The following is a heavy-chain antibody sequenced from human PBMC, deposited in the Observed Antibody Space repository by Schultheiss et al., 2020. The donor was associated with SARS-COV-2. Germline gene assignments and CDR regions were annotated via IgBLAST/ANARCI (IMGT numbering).Heavy chain of an antibody. D-gene: IGHD3-10*01. CDR2: INSDGSST. CDR3: ARAQGVLYYYYGMDV. Sequence: GESLKISCAASGFTFSSYWMHWVRQAPGKGLVWVSRINSDGSSTSYADSVKGRFTISRDNAKNTLYLQMNSLRAEDTAVYYCARAQGVLYYYYGMDVWGQGTTVTVSS. J-gene: IGHJ6*02. V-gene: IGHV3-74*01. CDR1: GFTFSSYW.